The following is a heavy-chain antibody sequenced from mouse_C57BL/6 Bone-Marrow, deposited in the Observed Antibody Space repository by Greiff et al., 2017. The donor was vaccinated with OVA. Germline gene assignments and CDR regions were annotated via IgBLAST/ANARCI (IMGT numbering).Heavy chain of an antibody. Sequence: EVQVVESGPGMVKPSQSLSLTCTVTGYSITSGYDWHWIRHFPGNKLEWMGYISYSGSTNYNPSLKSRISITHDTSKNHFFLKLNSVTTEDTATYYCARARVTTVVATGYFDVWGTGTTVTVSS. D-gene: IGHD1-1*01. CDR2: ISYSGST. CDR1: GYSITSGYD. J-gene: IGHJ1*03. CDR3: ARARVTTVVATGYFDV. V-gene: IGHV3-1*01.